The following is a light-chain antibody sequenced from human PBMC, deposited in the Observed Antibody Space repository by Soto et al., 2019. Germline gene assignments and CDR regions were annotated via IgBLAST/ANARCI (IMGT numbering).Light chain of an antibody. CDR1: SSNIGSNY. J-gene: IGLJ7*01. CDR3: AAWDDSLV. CDR2: RNN. Sequence: QSVLTQPPSASVTPGQRVTISCSGSSSNIGSNYVYWYQQLPGTAPKLLIYRNNQRPSGVPDRFSGSKSGTSASLAISGLRSEDEADYYCAAWDDSLVFGGGTQLTVL. V-gene: IGLV1-47*01.